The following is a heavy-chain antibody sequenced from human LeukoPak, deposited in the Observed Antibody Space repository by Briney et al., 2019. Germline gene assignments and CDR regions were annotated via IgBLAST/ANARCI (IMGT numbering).Heavy chain of an antibody. CDR1: GGSISSYY. CDR3: ARDYYDSIDPPYYYYGTDV. Sequence: PSETLSLTCTVSGGSISSYYWSWIRQPPGKGLGWIGYIYYSGSTNYNPSLKSRVTISVDTSKNQFSLKLSSVTAADTAVYYCARDYYDSIDPPYYYYGTDVWSQGTTVTVSS. V-gene: IGHV4-59*13. J-gene: IGHJ6*02. CDR2: IYYSGST. D-gene: IGHD3-22*01.